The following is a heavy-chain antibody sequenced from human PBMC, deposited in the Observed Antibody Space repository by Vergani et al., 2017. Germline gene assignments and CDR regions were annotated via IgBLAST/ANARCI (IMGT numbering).Heavy chain of an antibody. CDR2: IDPNSVDT. J-gene: IGHJ4*02. V-gene: IGHV1-2*06. Sequence: QVQLVQSGAEVKKPGASVKVSCKASGYTFTSYYIHWVRQAPGQGLDWLGRIDPNSVDTRYSQRFQDRVTITRDTSINTAYMEMTRLRPDDTAIYYCARFIVGCSRTNCFADHWGQGTLVTVSS. CDR1: GYTFTSYY. CDR3: ARFIVGCSRTNCFADH. D-gene: IGHD2-2*01.